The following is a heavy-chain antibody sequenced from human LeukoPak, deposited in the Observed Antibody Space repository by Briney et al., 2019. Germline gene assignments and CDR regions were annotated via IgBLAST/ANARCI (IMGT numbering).Heavy chain of an antibody. CDR1: GYTFTSYG. Sequence: ASVKVSCKASGYTFTSYGISWVRQAPGQGLEWMGWISAYNGNTNYAQKLQGRVTMTTDTSTSTAYMELRSLRSDDTAVYYCAGTLYYDILTGLENDAFDIWGQGTMVTVSS. CDR2: ISAYNGNT. D-gene: IGHD3-9*01. CDR3: AGTLYYDILTGLENDAFDI. V-gene: IGHV1-18*01. J-gene: IGHJ3*02.